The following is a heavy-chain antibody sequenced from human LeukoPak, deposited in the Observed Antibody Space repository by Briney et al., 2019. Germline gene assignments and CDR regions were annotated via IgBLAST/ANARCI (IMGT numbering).Heavy chain of an antibody. CDR2: TNAGNGNT. CDR1: GYTFTSYA. CDR3: ARARSRSGWYYFDY. Sequence: ASVKVSCKASGYTFTSYAMHWVRQAPGQRLEWMGWTNAGNGNTKYSQKFQGRVTITRDTSASTAYMELSSLRSEDTAVYYCARARSRSGWYYFDYWGQGTLVTVSS. V-gene: IGHV1-3*01. D-gene: IGHD6-19*01. J-gene: IGHJ4*02.